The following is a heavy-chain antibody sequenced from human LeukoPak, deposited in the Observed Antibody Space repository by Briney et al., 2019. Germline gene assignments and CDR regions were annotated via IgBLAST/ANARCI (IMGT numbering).Heavy chain of an antibody. J-gene: IGHJ4*02. V-gene: IGHV3-30*18. Sequence: GGSLRLSCAASGLTFSNYGMHWVRQAPGKGLEWVAVISYDGGKKYYADSVKGRCTISRDNSKSTLYLQMNSLRAEDTAVYYCVKELVKGDTLTGYYGAFDYWGQGTLVTVSS. CDR2: ISYDGGKK. D-gene: IGHD3-9*01. CDR1: GLTFSNYG. CDR3: VKELVKGDTLTGYYGAFDY.